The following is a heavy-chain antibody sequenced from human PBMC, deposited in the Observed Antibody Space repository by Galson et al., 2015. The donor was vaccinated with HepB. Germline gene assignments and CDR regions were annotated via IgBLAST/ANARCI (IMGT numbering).Heavy chain of an antibody. CDR3: ARAMYYDILTGHDY. CDR1: GFTFSSYA. CDR2: ISYDGSNK. V-gene: IGHV3-30*04. Sequence: SLRLSCAASGFTFSSYAMHWVRQAPGKGLEWVAVISYDGSNKYYADSVKGRFTISRDNSKNTLYLQMNSLKAEDTAVYYCARAMYYDILTGHDYWGQGTLVTVSS. D-gene: IGHD3-9*01. J-gene: IGHJ4*02.